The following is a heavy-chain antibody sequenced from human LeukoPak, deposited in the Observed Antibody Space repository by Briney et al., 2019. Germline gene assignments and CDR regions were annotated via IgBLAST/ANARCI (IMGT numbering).Heavy chain of an antibody. D-gene: IGHD3-16*01. V-gene: IGHV3-23*01. CDR2: IGASGEST. CDR1: GFTFSVAA. Sequence: GGSLRLSCAASGFTFSVAAMTWVRQAPGKGLEWVLLIGASGESTYYADSAKGRFTISRDNAKNSLYLQMNSLRADDTAVYYCASGGGGMVIGDYWGQGTLVTVSS. CDR3: ASGGGGMVIGDY. J-gene: IGHJ4*02.